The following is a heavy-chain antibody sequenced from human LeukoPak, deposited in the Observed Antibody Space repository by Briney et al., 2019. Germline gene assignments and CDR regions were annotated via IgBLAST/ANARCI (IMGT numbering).Heavy chain of an antibody. D-gene: IGHD5-12*01. CDR3: ARGQADIVATMKY. CDR2: IHYSGST. CDR1: GGSISNYF. J-gene: IGHJ4*02. Sequence: SETLSLTCTVSGGSISNYFWNWIRQPPGKGLEWIGFIHYSGSTNYNPSLKSRVAISVGTSNNQFSLKLSSVTAADAAVYFCARGQADIVATMKYWGQGTLVSVSS. V-gene: IGHV4-59*01.